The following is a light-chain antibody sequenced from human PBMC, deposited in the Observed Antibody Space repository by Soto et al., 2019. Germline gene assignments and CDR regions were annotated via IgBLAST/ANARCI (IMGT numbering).Light chain of an antibody. CDR2: AAS. Sequence: DSQMTHSPSSLSASVGDRVTITRRASQSISLYLNWYQQKPGNAPKVLIYAASNLQTGVPSRFSGSGSGTDFTLTINSLQPEDFATYSCQQSYSTPITFGQGTRLEIK. V-gene: IGKV1-39*01. CDR3: QQSYSTPIT. CDR1: QSISLY. J-gene: IGKJ5*01.